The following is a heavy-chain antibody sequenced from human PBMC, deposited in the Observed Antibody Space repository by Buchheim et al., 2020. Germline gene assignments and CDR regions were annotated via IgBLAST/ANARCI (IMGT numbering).Heavy chain of an antibody. J-gene: IGHJ6*02. Sequence: QVQLVQSGAEVKKPGASVKVSCKASGYTFTGYYMHLVRQAPGQGLEWMGWINPNSGGSNYAPKFQGRVTMTRDTSISTALMELSRLRSDDTAVYYCARPDQLLFFRMDVWGQGTT. CDR2: INPNSGGS. D-gene: IGHD2-2*01. V-gene: IGHV1-2*02. CDR3: ARPDQLLFFRMDV. CDR1: GYTFTGYY.